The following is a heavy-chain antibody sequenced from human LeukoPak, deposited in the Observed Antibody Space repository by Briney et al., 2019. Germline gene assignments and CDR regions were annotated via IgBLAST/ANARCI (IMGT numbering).Heavy chain of an antibody. CDR3: ARDRGGYSYGPVDY. J-gene: IGHJ4*02. V-gene: IGHV3-21*01. CDR2: ISSSSSYI. Sequence: GGSLRLSCAASGFTFSSYEMNWVRQAPGKGLEWVSSISSSSSYIYYADSVKGRFTISRDNAKNSLYLQMNSLRAEDTAVYYCARDRGGYSYGPVDYWGQGTLVTVSS. D-gene: IGHD5-18*01. CDR1: GFTFSSYE.